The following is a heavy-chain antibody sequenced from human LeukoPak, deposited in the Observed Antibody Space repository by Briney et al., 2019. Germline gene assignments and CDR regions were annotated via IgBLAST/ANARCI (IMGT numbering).Heavy chain of an antibody. CDR2: IYYSGRT. CDR1: GGSISSSNYY. V-gene: IGHV4-39*01. Sequence: SETLSLTCTVSGGSISSSNYYWGWIRQPPGKGLEWIGSIYYSGRTYYNPSLKSRVTISVDTSKNQFSLNLSSVTAADTAVFYCARSHSVWTSFDYWGQGTLVTVSS. CDR3: ARSHSVWTSFDY. J-gene: IGHJ4*02. D-gene: IGHD3/OR15-3a*01.